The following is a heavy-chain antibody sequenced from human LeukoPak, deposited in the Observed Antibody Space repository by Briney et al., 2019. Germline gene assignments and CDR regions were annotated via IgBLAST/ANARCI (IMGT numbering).Heavy chain of an antibody. CDR2: IKQDGSEK. V-gene: IGHV3-7*04. Sequence: GGSLRLSCAASGFTFSTYWMTWVRQAPGKGLEWVANIKQDGSEKYYVDSVKVRFTISRDNAENSLFLQMNSLTAEDTAVYYCARVDSSGHDWEYWGQGTLVTVSS. CDR1: GFTFSTYW. D-gene: IGHD3-22*01. J-gene: IGHJ4*02. CDR3: ARVDSSGHDWEY.